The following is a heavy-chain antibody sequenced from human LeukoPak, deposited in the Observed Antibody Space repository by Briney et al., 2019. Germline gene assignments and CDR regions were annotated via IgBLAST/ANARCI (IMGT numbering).Heavy chain of an antibody. Sequence: GGSLRLSCAASGFTFSRYWMSWVRQAPGKGREWVANIKEDGSEKYYVDSVKGRFTISRDNAKNSLFLQMNSLRAEDTAVYYCASAIVLRPGSLDYWGQGALVTVSS. CDR3: ASAIVLRPGSLDY. CDR1: GFTFSRYW. D-gene: IGHD1-26*01. CDR2: IKEDGSEK. V-gene: IGHV3-7*05. J-gene: IGHJ4*02.